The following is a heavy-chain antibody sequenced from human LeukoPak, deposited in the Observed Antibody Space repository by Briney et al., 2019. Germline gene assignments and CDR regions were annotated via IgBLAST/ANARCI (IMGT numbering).Heavy chain of an antibody. CDR2: INQGGSDK. D-gene: IGHD1-14*01. J-gene: IGHJ4*02. CDR3: TRDRSRAEDD. CDR1: GFTFTCHW. Sequence: GPLRLSCPASGFTFTCHWMSWVRPAPGKGLEWVANINQGGSDKYYVDSVKARFTISRDNANNLLYLQMNSLRGEDTAVYYCTRDRSRAEDDWGQGTLVTVSS. V-gene: IGHV3-7*01.